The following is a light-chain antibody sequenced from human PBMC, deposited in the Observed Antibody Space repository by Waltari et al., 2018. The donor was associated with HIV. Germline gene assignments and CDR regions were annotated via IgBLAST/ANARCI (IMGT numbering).Light chain of an antibody. J-gene: IGKJ5*01. CDR1: QSISSW. V-gene: IGKV1-5*03. CDR2: KAS. Sequence: DIQMIQSPSTLSASVGDRVTITCRASQSISSWLAWYQQKPGKAPKVLIYKASSLERGVPSRFSGSGSGTEFTLTITSLQPDDFATYYCQQYDSYSSITFGQGTRLEIK. CDR3: QQYDSYSSIT.